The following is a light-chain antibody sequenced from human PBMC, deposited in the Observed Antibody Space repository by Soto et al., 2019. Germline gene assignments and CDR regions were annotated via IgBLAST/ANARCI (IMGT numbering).Light chain of an antibody. Sequence: DIQMTQSPSSLSASVGDRVTITCRASQGISNYLAWYQQKPGQVPKLLIYDAATLQSGVPSRFSGSGSGTDFTLTISSLQPEDVATYFCQKYNSAPWTFGQGTKVDIK. CDR2: DAA. J-gene: IGKJ1*01. CDR1: QGISNY. CDR3: QKYNSAPWT. V-gene: IGKV1-27*01.